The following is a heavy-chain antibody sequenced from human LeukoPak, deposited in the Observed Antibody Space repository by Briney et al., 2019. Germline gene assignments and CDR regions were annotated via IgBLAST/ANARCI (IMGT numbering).Heavy chain of an antibody. J-gene: IGHJ4*02. CDR3: AMALDY. CDR2: HSDDGGST. Sequence: GGSLRLSCAASGFTFNRYAMSWVRQAPGKGLEWISGHSDDGGSTFYADSVKGRFTIPKDNSKNTLYLQMDRPRVEDTAVYYCAMALDYWGQGTLVTVSS. V-gene: IGHV3-23*01. CDR1: GFTFNRYA.